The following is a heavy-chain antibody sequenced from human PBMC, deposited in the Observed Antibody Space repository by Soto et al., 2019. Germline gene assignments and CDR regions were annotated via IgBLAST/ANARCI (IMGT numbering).Heavy chain of an antibody. V-gene: IGHV3-33*01. Sequence: QVQLVESGGGVVQPGRSLRLSCAASGFTFSSYGMHWVRQAPGKGLEWVAVIWYDGSKKYYADSVKGRFTISRDNSKNTLYLQMNSLRAEDTAVYYCARDVAVAEEVRAFDIWGQGTMVTVSS. CDR1: GFTFSSYG. J-gene: IGHJ3*02. D-gene: IGHD6-19*01. CDR3: ARDVAVAEEVRAFDI. CDR2: IWYDGSKK.